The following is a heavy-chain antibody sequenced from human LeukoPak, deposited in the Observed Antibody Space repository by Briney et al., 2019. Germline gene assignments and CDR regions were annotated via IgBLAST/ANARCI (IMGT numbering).Heavy chain of an antibody. Sequence: GASVRVSCKASGYPFTTHYMHWVRQAPGRGLEWMGIVNPTNTGTTYAQRFQGRVTMTADPSTSTVYMVLGSLRSEDTAVYYCAREGVLQAFDVWGHGTMVTVSS. CDR2: VNPTNTGT. CDR3: AREGVLQAFDV. D-gene: IGHD4-11*01. V-gene: IGHV1-46*01. J-gene: IGHJ3*01. CDR1: GYPFTTHY.